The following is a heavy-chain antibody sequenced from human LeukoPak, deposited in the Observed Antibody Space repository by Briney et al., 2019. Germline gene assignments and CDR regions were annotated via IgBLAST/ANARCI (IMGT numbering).Heavy chain of an antibody. Sequence: ASVKVSCKASGGTFSSYAIGWVRQAPGQGLEWMGGIIPIFGTANYAQKFQGRVTITADKSTSTAYMELSSLRSEDTAVYYCARERGFDEVFDYWGQGTLVTVSS. CDR2: IIPIFGTA. CDR1: GGTFSSYA. CDR3: ARERGFDEVFDY. J-gene: IGHJ4*02. V-gene: IGHV1-69*06.